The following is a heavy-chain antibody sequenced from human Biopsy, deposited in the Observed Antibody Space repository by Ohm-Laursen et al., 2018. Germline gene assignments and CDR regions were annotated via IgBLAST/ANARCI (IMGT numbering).Heavy chain of an antibody. D-gene: IGHD2-15*01. CDR3: ARAGRYCSGGSCYSWFDS. CDR2: IRDKANSYTT. Sequence: GSLRLSCSASGFSFSDNYMDWVRQAPGKGLEWVGRIRDKANSYTTDYAASAKGRFTISRDDSKNSLYLQMNSLKTEGTALYYCARAGRYCSGGSCYSWFDSWGQGTLVTVSS. CDR1: GFSFSDNY. V-gene: IGHV3-72*01. J-gene: IGHJ5*01.